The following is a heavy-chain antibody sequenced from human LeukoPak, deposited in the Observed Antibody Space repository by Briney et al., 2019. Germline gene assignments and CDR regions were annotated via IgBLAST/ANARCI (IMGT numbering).Heavy chain of an antibody. V-gene: IGHV3-23*01. D-gene: IGHD3-3*01. CDR1: GFTFSSYA. J-gene: IGHJ4*02. Sequence: GGSLRLSCAASGFTFSSYAMSWVRQAPGKGLEWVSAISGTGASTYYADSVKGRFTISRDTSKNTLYLQMNSLRAEDTAVYYCAREGEDFWSGYLLGYFDYWGQGTLVTVSS. CDR3: AREGEDFWSGYLLGYFDY. CDR2: ISGTGAST.